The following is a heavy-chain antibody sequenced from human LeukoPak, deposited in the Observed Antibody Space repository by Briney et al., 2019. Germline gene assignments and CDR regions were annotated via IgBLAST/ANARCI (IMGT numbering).Heavy chain of an antibody. Sequence: GRSLRLSCAASGFTFSSYGMHWVRQAPGKGLEWVAVIWYDGSNQYYADSVKGRFTISRDNSKNTLYLQMNSLRAEDTAVYYCARDPGQLDYYYGMDVWGKGTTVTVSS. J-gene: IGHJ6*04. CDR2: IWYDGSNQ. CDR3: ARDPGQLDYYYGMDV. CDR1: GFTFSSYG. V-gene: IGHV3-33*01. D-gene: IGHD5-18*01.